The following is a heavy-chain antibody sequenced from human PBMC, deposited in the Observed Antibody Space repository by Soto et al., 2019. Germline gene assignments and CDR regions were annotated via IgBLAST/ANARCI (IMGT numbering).Heavy chain of an antibody. CDR3: ARGRAVRSSSSVYYYYYGMDV. D-gene: IGHD6-6*01. V-gene: IGHV4-34*01. CDR1: GGSFSGYY. J-gene: IGHJ6*02. Sequence: PETLSLTCAVYGGSFSGYYWSWIRQPPGKGLEWIGEINHSGSTNYNPSLKSRVTISVDTSKNQFSLKLSSVTAADTAVYYCARGRAVRSSSSVYYYYYGMDVWGQGTTVTVSS. CDR2: INHSGST.